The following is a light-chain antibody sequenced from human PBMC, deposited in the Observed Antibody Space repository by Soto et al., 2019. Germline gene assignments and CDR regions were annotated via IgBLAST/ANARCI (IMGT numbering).Light chain of an antibody. V-gene: IGKV3-11*01. Sequence: EIVLTQSPATLSLSPGERATLSCRASQSVSSHLTWYQQKPGQAPRLLIYDTSNRATGIPARFSGSGSGTDSTLTISSLEPEDFAVYYCQQRTNWRLSFGGGTKVEIK. CDR3: QQRTNWRLS. CDR1: QSVSSH. J-gene: IGKJ4*01. CDR2: DTS.